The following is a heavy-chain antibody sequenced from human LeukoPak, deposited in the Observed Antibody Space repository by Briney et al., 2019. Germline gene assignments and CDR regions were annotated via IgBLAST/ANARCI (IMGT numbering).Heavy chain of an antibody. CDR1: GYIFRRYW. D-gene: IGHD2-2*01. Sequence: GGSLRLSCAASGYIFRRYWVSWVRQAPGKGLEWVANINEDGSQKNYVDSVKGRFIISRDNAKNTLYLQMNSLRAEDTAVYYCARDQGCSSTNCYSLFFHYWGQGTLVTVSS. V-gene: IGHV3-7*01. CDR3: ARDQGCSSTNCYSLFFHY. CDR2: INEDGSQK. J-gene: IGHJ4*02.